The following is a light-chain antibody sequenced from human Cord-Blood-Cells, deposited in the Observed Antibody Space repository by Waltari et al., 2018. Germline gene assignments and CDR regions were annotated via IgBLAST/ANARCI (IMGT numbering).Light chain of an antibody. CDR1: NIGSKN. J-gene: IGLJ2*01. CDR3: QVWDSSTAVV. CDR2: RDS. V-gene: IGLV3-9*01. Sequence: SYELTQPLSVSVALGQTARITCGGNNIGSKNVLWYQQKPGQAPVLVIYRDSNRPSGIPERFSGSNSGNTATLTISRAQAGDEADYYCQVWDSSTAVVFGGGTKLTVL.